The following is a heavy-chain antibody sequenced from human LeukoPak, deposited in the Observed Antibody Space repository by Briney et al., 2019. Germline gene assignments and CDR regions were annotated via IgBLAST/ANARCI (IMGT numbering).Heavy chain of an antibody. CDR3: ARQVVAVAGTGYFDY. D-gene: IGHD6-19*01. J-gene: IGHJ4*02. Sequence: SETLSLTRTVSGGSISRSSDYWDWIRQTPGKGLEWIGSIFYSGSTYYNPSLKSRVTISVDTSKNQFSLKLTSVTAADTAVYFCARQVVAVAGTGYFDYWGQGTLVTVSS. V-gene: IGHV4-39*01. CDR1: GGSISRSSDY. CDR2: IFYSGST.